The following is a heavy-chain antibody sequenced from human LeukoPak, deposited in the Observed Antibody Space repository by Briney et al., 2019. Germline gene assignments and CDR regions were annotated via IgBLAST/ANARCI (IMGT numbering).Heavy chain of an antibody. Sequence: PSETLSLTCAVYGGSFSGYYWSWIRRPPGKGLEWIGEINHSGSTNYNPSLKSRVTISVDTSKNQFSLKLSSVTAADTAVYYCARDRLLPAYYYYGMDVWGQGTTVTVSS. CDR2: INHSGST. D-gene: IGHD2-15*01. V-gene: IGHV4-34*01. CDR3: ARDRLLPAYYYYGMDV. J-gene: IGHJ6*02. CDR1: GGSFSGYY.